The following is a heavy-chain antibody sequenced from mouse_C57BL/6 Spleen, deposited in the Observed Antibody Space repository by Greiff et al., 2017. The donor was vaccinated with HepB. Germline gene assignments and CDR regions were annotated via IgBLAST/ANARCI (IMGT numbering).Heavy chain of an antibody. J-gene: IGHJ4*01. CDR1: GYTFTSYW. CDR3: ARGYYSHYYAMDY. Sequence: QVQLQQPGAELVKPGASVKLSCKASGYTFTSYWMQWVKQRPGQGLEWIGEIDPSDSYTNYNQKFKGKATLTVDTSSSTAYMQLSSLTSEDSAVYYCARGYYSHYYAMDYWGQGTSVTVSS. D-gene: IGHD2-12*01. CDR2: IDPSDSYT. V-gene: IGHV1-50*01.